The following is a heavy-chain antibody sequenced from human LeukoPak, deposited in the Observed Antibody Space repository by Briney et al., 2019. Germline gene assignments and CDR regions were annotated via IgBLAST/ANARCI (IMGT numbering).Heavy chain of an antibody. V-gene: IGHV4-59*12. D-gene: IGHD3-9*01. CDR1: GGSISSYY. CDR3: ARVHYDILTGYRQIDY. Sequence: SETLSLTCTVSGGSISSYYWSWIRQPPGKGLEWIGSIYYSGSTYYNPSLKSRVTISVDTSKNQFSLKLSSVTAADTAVYYCARVHYDILTGYRQIDYWGQGTLVTVSS. CDR2: IYYSGST. J-gene: IGHJ4*02.